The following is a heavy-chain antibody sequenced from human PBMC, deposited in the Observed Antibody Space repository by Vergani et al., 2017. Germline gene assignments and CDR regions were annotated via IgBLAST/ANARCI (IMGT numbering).Heavy chain of an antibody. CDR2: ISAYNGKT. Sequence: QVHLVQSGAEVKKPGASVKVSCKTSGYTFSSYGISWVRQAPGQGLEWMGWISAYNGKTDYAQKVQGRVTMTTDTSTSTAYMELRSLGSDDTAVYYCVRDKGDFNAFDIWGQETMVTVSS. D-gene: IGHD3-16*01. J-gene: IGHJ3*02. CDR1: GYTFSSYG. V-gene: IGHV1-18*01. CDR3: VRDKGDFNAFDI.